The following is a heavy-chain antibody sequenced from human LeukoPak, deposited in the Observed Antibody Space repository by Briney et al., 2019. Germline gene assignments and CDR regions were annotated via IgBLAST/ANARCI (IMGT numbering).Heavy chain of an antibody. D-gene: IGHD6-19*01. CDR3: ARGVAGTGEDYFDY. J-gene: IGHJ4*02. CDR2: IYTSGST. CDR1: GGSISSYY. V-gene: IGHV4-4*07. Sequence: SETLSLTCTVSGGSISSYYWSWIRQPAGKGLEWIGRIYTSGSTNYNPSLKCRVTMSVDTSKNQFSLKLSSVTAADTAVYYCARGVAGTGEDYFDYWGQGTLVTVSS.